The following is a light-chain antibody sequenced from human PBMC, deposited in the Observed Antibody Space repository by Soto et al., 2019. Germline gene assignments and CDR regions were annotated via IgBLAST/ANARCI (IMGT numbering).Light chain of an antibody. J-gene: IGKJ4*01. CDR1: QTISSW. Sequence: DIQMTQSPSTLSGSVGDRVTITCRASQTISSWLAWYQQKPGKAPKLLIYKASTLKSGVPSRFSGSGSGTDFTLTIDNLQPEDFATYYCQQVDAYPSTFGGGTKVDIK. CDR2: KAS. CDR3: QQVDAYPST. V-gene: IGKV1-5*03.